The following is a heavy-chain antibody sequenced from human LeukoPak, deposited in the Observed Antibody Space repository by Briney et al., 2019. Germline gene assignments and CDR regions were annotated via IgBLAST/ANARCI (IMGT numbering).Heavy chain of an antibody. D-gene: IGHD1-7*01. Sequence: GGSLRLSCAASGFTFSSYEMNWVRQAPGKGLEWVSYISSSGSTIYYADSVKGRFTISRDNAKNSLYLQMDSLRAGDTAVYYCAREAITGTFGFDPWGQGTLVTVSS. V-gene: IGHV3-48*03. CDR1: GFTFSSYE. CDR2: ISSSGSTI. CDR3: AREAITGTFGFDP. J-gene: IGHJ5*02.